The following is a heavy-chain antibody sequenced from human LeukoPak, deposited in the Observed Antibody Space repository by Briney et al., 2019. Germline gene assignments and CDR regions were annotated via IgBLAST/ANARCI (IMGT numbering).Heavy chain of an antibody. V-gene: IGHV3-21*01. Sequence: GGSLRLSCAASGFTFSTYTMNWVRQAPGKGPEWVSYISTSNYIYYADSVKGRFTISRDNAVNSLSLQMNSLRAEDTAIYYCATTPVGGPTSRSLDYWGQGTLVTVSS. CDR3: ATTPVGGPTSRSLDY. CDR1: GFTFSTYT. CDR2: ISTSNYI. J-gene: IGHJ4*02. D-gene: IGHD3-16*01.